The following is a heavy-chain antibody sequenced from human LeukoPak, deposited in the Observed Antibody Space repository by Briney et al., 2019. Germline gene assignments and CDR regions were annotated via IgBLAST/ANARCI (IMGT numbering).Heavy chain of an antibody. CDR3: ARGIFRVAGTGVHY. V-gene: IGHV1-8*01. J-gene: IGHJ4*02. CDR1: GYTFTSYD. Sequence: ASVKVSCKASGYTFTSYDINWVRQATGQGLEWVGWMNPNSGNTGYAQKFQGRVTMTRNTSISTAYMELSSLRSEDTAVYYCARGIFRVAGTGVHYWGQGILVTVSS. D-gene: IGHD6-19*01. CDR2: MNPNSGNT.